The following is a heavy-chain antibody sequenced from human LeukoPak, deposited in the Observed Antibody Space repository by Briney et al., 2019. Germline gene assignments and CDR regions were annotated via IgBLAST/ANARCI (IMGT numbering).Heavy chain of an antibody. CDR3: VRHVSTNTGYFDY. V-gene: IGHV4-39*01. J-gene: IGHJ4*02. CDR1: GGSTNSHSYY. Sequence: PSETLSLTCTVSGGSTNSHSYYWGWIRQPPGKGPEWIGSVYYDGTSYSNPSLQSRAAVFVDTSRDQFSLDLSFVTAADTALYYCVRHVSTNTGYFDYWGQGTLVTVSS. D-gene: IGHD5-24*01. CDR2: VYYDGTS.